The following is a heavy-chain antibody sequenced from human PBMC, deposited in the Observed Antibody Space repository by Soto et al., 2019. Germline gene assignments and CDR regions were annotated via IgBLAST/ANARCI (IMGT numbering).Heavy chain of an antibody. V-gene: IGHV3-11*06. J-gene: IGHJ5*02. CDR3: ARSYGSGSYHNSYNWFDP. Sequence: KSGGSLRPSCAASGFTFSDYYMSWIRQAPGKGLEWVSYISSSSSYTNYADSVKGRFTISRDNAKNSLYLQMNSLRAEDTAVYYCARSYGSGSYHNSYNWFDPWGQGTLVTVSS. CDR2: ISSSSSYT. D-gene: IGHD3-10*01. CDR1: GFTFSDYY.